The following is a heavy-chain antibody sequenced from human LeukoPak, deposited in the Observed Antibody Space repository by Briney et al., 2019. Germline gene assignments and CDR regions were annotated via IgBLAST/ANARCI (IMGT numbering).Heavy chain of an antibody. CDR2: IRYDGSNK. D-gene: IGHD2-15*01. CDR1: GFTFSSYG. CDR3: AKAACGGSCYSHYYYYMDV. Sequence: PGGSLRLSCAASGFTFSSYGMHWVRQAPGKGLEGVAFIRYDGSNKYYADSVKGRFTISRDNSKNTLYLQMNSLRAEDTAVYYCAKAACGGSCYSHYYYYMDVWGKGTTVTVS. V-gene: IGHV3-30*02. J-gene: IGHJ6*03.